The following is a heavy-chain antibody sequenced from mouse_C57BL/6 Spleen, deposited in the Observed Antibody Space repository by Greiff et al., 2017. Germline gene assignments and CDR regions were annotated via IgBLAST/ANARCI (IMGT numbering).Heavy chain of an antibody. CDR1: GYTFTSYW. V-gene: IGHV1-52*01. J-gene: IGHJ3*01. CDR2: IDPSDSET. CDR3: AEEGSGSPFGY. Sequence: QVQLQQPGAELVRPGSSVKLSCTASGYTFTSYWMHWVKQRPIQGLEWIGNIDPSDSETHYNQKFKDKATLTVDKSSSTAYMQLSSLTSEDSAVYCSAEEGSGSPFGYWGQGTLVTGSA. D-gene: IGHD3-1*01.